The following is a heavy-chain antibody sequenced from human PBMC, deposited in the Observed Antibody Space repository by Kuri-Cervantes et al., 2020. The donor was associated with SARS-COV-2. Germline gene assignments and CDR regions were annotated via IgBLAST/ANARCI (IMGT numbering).Heavy chain of an antibody. D-gene: IGHD3-22*01. CDR1: GFTFSSYA. CDR3: ARGGGGYYQTYFDY. V-gene: IGHV3-23*01. CDR2: IDGSSGDT. J-gene: IGHJ4*02. Sequence: ETLSLTCAASGFTFSSYAMSWVRQAPGKGLGWVSAIDGSSGDTYYEDSVKGRCTISRDNSKNTLYLQMNSLIAEDTAVYYCARGGGGYYQTYFDYWGQGTLVTVSS.